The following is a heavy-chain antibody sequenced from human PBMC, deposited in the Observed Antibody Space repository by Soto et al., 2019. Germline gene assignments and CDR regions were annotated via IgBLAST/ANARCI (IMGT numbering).Heavy chain of an antibody. CDR1: GGSFSGYY. J-gene: IGHJ4*02. CDR2: INHSGST. V-gene: IGHV4-34*01. Sequence: QVQLQQWGAGLLKPSETLSLTCAVYGGSFSGYYWSWIRQPPGKGLEWIGEINHSGSTNYNPSLKSRVTISGDTSKNQFSLKLSSVTAADTAVYYCARGTTVTTRSFDYWGQGTLVTVSS. D-gene: IGHD4-4*01. CDR3: ARGTTVTTRSFDY.